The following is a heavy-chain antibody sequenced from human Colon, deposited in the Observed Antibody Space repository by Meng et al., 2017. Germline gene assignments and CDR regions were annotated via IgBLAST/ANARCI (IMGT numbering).Heavy chain of an antibody. J-gene: IGHJ4*02. CDR3: ARERMRELGLFDY. CDR2: ISNSGKT. Sequence: QQQDSGPGLVQPSGTLSLACAVAGDSIGNSKWWSWLRQSPGKGLEWIGEISNSGKTVYSPSLKSRVTISLDKSSNHFSLTLSPVTAADTAIYFCARERMRELGLFDYWGQGALVTVSS. D-gene: IGHD7-27*01. CDR1: GDSIGNSKW. V-gene: IGHV4-4*02.